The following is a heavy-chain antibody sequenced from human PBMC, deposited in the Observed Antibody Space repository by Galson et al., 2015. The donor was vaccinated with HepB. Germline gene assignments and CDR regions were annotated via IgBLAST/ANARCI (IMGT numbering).Heavy chain of an antibody. J-gene: IGHJ3*02. D-gene: IGHD3-9*01. CDR1: GYTFTSYG. Sequence: SVKVSCKASGYTFTSYGISWVRQAPGQGLEWMGWISAYNGNTNYAQKLQGRVTMTTDTSTSTAYMELRSLRSDDTAVYYCAREVHDILTGSIDAFDIWGQGTMVTVSS. CDR3: AREVHDILTGSIDAFDI. V-gene: IGHV1-18*04. CDR2: ISAYNGNT.